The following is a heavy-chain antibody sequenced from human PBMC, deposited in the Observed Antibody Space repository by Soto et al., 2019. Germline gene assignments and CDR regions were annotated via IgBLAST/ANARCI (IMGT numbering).Heavy chain of an antibody. CDR3: ARYDYVWGSPEGLAV. Sequence: SSETLSLTCTVFGGSISSYYWSWIRQSPGKGLEWIVYIYYSGSTNYNPSLKSRVTISVDTSKNQFSLKLSSVTAADTAVYYCARYDYVWGSPEGLAVWGQGTTVTVSS. D-gene: IGHD3-16*01. CDR1: GGSISSYY. CDR2: IYYSGST. V-gene: IGHV4-59*08. J-gene: IGHJ6*02.